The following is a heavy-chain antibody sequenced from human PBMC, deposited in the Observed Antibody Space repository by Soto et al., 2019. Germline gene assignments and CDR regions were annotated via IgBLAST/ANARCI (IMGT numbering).Heavy chain of an antibody. CDR1: GYTFSNYA. J-gene: IGHJ6*02. CDR2: INAGNGKT. D-gene: IGHD4-17*01. CDR3: ANNGDYYYYGMDV. Sequence: QVQLVQSGAEVKKPGASVKVSCKASGYTFSNYATHWVRQAPGQRLEWMGWINAGNGKTKYSQNFQGRVTITRDTSASTAYMELSSLRSEDTAVYSCANNGDYYYYGMDVWGQGTTVTVSS. V-gene: IGHV1-3*01.